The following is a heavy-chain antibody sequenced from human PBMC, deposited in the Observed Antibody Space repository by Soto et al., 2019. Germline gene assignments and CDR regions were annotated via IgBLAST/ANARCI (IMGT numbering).Heavy chain of an antibody. J-gene: IGHJ4*02. CDR3: ARGVYCNSTDCFPPFDY. V-gene: IGHV1-3*01. D-gene: IGHD2-2*01. CDR2: INAANGNT. CDR1: GYTFTTYA. Sequence: ASVKLSCNASGYTFTTYAMHWVRQAARQRLEWMGWINAANGNTKYSQKFQGRVTITRDTSASTAYMELSSLRSEDTAVYYCARGVYCNSTDCFPPFDYWGQGTLVTVS.